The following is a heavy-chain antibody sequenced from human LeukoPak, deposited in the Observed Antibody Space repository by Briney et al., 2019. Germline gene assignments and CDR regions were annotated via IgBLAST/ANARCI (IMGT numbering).Heavy chain of an antibody. V-gene: IGHV1-69*13. J-gene: IGHJ4*02. CDR3: ARVKSTYYDSSGYSHFDY. CDR2: IIPIFGTT. Sequence: ASVKVSCKASGGTFSSYGINWVRQAPGQGLEWMGGIIPIFGTTNYAQKFQGRVTITADESTSTAYMELSSLRSEDTAVYYCARVKSTYYDSSGYSHFDYWGQGTLVTVSS. D-gene: IGHD3-22*01. CDR1: GGTFSSYG.